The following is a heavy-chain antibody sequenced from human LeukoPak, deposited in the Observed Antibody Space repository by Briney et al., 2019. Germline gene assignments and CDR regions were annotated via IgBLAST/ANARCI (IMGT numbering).Heavy chain of an antibody. Sequence: GRSLRLSCVASGFTFNNYSMNWVRQAPGKGLEWVSSISSRSTYIYYADSLKGRFTISRDNAKNSLYLQMNSLRAEDTAVYYCASPWAYCSSTSCYADAFDIWGQGTMVTVSS. D-gene: IGHD2-2*01. V-gene: IGHV3-21*04. CDR2: ISSRSTYI. J-gene: IGHJ3*02. CDR1: GFTFNNYS. CDR3: ASPWAYCSSTSCYADAFDI.